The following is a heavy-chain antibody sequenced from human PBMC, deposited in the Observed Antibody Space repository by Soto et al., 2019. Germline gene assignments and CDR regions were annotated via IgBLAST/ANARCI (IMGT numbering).Heavy chain of an antibody. D-gene: IGHD6-19*01. CDR2: ISDDGSNR. V-gene: IGHV3-30-3*01. CDR3: PTDLVPYPCRSGWYDLAEY. Sequence: SGVSLRLPCAPSRITLSSHAMHWDRQAQGKGLEGVTVISDDGSNRYYADSVTGRVTISRDNSKHPLYLQMNCLRAEVTAVYYSPTDLVPYPCRSGWYDLAEYWGQGTLVAAST. CDR1: RITLSSHA. J-gene: IGHJ4*02.